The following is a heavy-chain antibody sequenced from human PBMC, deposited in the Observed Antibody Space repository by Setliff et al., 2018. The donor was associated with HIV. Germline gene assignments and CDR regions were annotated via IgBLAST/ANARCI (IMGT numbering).Heavy chain of an antibody. CDR3: ARDRREGKPDAFDI. Sequence: SETLSLTCTVSGGSISSYYWSWIRQPPGKGLEWIGYIYYSGSTNYNPSLKSRVTISVDTSKNQFSLKLSSVTAADTAVYYCARDRREGKPDAFDIWGQGTMVTVS. CDR2: IYYSGST. V-gene: IGHV4-59*01. J-gene: IGHJ3*02. D-gene: IGHD1-26*01. CDR1: GGSISSYY.